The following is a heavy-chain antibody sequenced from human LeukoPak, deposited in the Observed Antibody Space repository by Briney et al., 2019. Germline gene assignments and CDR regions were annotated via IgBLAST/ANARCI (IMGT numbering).Heavy chain of an antibody. J-gene: IGHJ1*01. CDR1: GLTLSNVW. CDR2: IRSQTAGGTT. D-gene: IGHD2-15*01. V-gene: IGHV3-15*07. Sequence: GGTLRLSCAVSGLTLSNVWMNWVRKAPGKGLEWVGRIRSQTAGGTTDFAAPVKGRFSISRDDSKNSLYLQMNSLTSEDTAVYYCAHGSAQYYEYWGQGTLVTVSS. CDR3: AHGSAQYYEY.